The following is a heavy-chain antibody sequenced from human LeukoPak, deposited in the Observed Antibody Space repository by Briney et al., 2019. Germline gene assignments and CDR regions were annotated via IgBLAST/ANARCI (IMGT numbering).Heavy chain of an antibody. CDR1: GFRLSSYD. J-gene: IGHJ4*02. V-gene: IGHV3-33*01. CDR3: ARPLGYGGNSRFDY. CDR2: IWYDGSNK. Sequence: GRPLRLSCAASGFRLSSYDMHWVRQAPGKGLEWVTFIWYDGSNKYYADSVKGRFTISRDNSKNTLYLQMNSLRAEDTAVYYCARPLGYGGNSRFDYWGQGTLVTVSS. D-gene: IGHD4-23*01.